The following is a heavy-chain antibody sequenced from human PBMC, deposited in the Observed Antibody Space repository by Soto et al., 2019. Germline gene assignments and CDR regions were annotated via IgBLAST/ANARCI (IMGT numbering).Heavy chain of an antibody. Sequence: ASVKVSCKASGYTFTSYGISWVRQAPGQGLEWMGWISAYNGNTNYAQKLQDRVTMTTETSTSTAYMELRSLRSDDTAVYYCARGGGSSWYHHYGMDVWGQGTTVTVSS. D-gene: IGHD6-13*01. CDR2: ISAYNGNT. J-gene: IGHJ6*02. CDR3: ARGGGSSWYHHYGMDV. CDR1: GYTFTSYG. V-gene: IGHV1-18*01.